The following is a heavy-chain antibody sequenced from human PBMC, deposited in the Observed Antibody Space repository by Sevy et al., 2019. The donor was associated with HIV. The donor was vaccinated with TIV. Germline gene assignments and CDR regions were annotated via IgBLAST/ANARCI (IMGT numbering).Heavy chain of an antibody. CDR1: GFTFSNYG. Sequence: GGSLRLSCTASGFTFSNYGMHWVRQAPGRGLEWVAVISYDGSNEYYRDSVRGRFTISRDNSRDSLDLQMNSLRAEDTAVYFCVRWDYSTSGNWFDPWGQGTLVTVSS. J-gene: IGHJ5*02. CDR2: ISYDGSNE. V-gene: IGHV3-30*03. D-gene: IGHD6-13*01. CDR3: VRWDYSTSGNWFDP.